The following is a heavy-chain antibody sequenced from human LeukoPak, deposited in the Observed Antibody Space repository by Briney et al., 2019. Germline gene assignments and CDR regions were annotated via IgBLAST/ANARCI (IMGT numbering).Heavy chain of an antibody. J-gene: IGHJ4*02. CDR1: GFTFSSYS. V-gene: IGHV3-21*01. CDR2: ISSSSGYI. D-gene: IGHD6-19*01. Sequence: GGSLRLSCAASGFTFSSYSMNWVRQAPGKGLEWVSSISSSSGYIYYADSVKGRFTISRDNAKNSLYLQMNSLRAEDTAVYYCARGNSVAGTDISYWGQGTLVTVSS. CDR3: ARGNSVAGTDISY.